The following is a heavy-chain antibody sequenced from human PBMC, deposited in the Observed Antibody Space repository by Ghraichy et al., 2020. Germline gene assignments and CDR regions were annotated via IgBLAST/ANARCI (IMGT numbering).Heavy chain of an antibody. CDR2: ISGSGGST. V-gene: IGHV3-23*01. CDR3: AKDRTVTMIVVVIGANDAFDI. CDR1: GFTFSSYA. Sequence: LSLTCAASGFTFSSYAMSWVRQAPGKGLEWVSAISGSGGSTYYADSVKGRFTISRDNSKNTLYLQMNSLRAEDTAVYYCAKDRTVTMIVVVIGANDAFDIWGQGTMVTVSS. D-gene: IGHD3-22*01. J-gene: IGHJ3*02.